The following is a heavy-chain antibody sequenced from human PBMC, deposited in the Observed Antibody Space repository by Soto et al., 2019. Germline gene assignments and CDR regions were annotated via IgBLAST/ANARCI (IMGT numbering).Heavy chain of an antibody. CDR2: IYYSGST. CDR1: GGAISSGGYY. J-gene: IGHJ6*02. CDR3: ARERRYSSSYYYYYGMDV. V-gene: IGHV4-31*03. Sequence: PSETLSLTCTVSGGAISSGGYYLSWIGQHPGNGLEWIGYIYYSGSTYYNPSLKSRVTISVDTSKNQFSLKLSSVTAADTAVYYCARERRYSSSYYYYYGMDVWGQGTTVTVSS. D-gene: IGHD6-13*01.